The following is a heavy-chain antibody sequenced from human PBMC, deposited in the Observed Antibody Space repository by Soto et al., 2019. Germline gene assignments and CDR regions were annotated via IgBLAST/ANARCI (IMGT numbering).Heavy chain of an antibody. J-gene: IGHJ4*02. CDR3: AKAVYDYGDLRGYFDS. D-gene: IGHD4-17*01. CDR1: GFTFSNYG. V-gene: IGHV3-30*18. CDR2: ISNDGRKT. Sequence: QVHLVESGGGVVPSGRSLRLSCEGSGFTFSNYGLHWVRQAPGKGLEWVAVISNDGRKTYYADSVKDRFTISRDNSATTLFLQMRSLGAEDSALYFCAKAVYDYGDLRGYFDSWGQGTLVTVSS.